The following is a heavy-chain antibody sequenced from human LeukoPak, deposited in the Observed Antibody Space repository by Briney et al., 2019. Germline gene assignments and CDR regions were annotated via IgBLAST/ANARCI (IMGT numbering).Heavy chain of an antibody. CDR2: IIPIFGTA. D-gene: IGHD5-24*01. V-gene: IGHV1-69*13. Sequence: SVKVSCKASGGTFSSYAISWVRQAPGQGLEWMGGIIPIFGTANYAQKFQGRVTITADESTSTAYMELSSLGSEDTAVYYCARGRRVGPDLLSVEMATIFDYWGQGTLVTVSS. CDR3: ARGRRVGPDLLSVEMATIFDY. J-gene: IGHJ4*02. CDR1: GGTFSSYA.